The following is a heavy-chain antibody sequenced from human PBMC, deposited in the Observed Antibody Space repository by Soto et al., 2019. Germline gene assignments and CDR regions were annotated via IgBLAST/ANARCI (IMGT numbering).Heavy chain of an antibody. Sequence: EVQLVDSGGGLVQPGGSLRLSCAASGFSVCNYHMNWVRQAPGKGPEWVSIITVGDVTYYADSVKGRFTISRDISRNTVYLQMNSLRGDDTAVYYCAGGRDYSKGGDHWGQGTLVIVSS. V-gene: IGHV3-66*01. CDR3: AGGRDYSKGGDH. CDR1: GFSVCNYH. D-gene: IGHD4-4*01. CDR2: ITVGDVT. J-gene: IGHJ4*02.